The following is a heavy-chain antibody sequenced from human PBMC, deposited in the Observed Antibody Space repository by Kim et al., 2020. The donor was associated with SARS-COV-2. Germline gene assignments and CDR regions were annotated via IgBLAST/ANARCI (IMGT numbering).Heavy chain of an antibody. Sequence: SFQGQVTISADKSISTAYLQWSSLKASDTAMYYCARHGGSSGSYNKWFDPWGQGTLVTVSS. J-gene: IGHJ5*02. D-gene: IGHD3-22*01. CDR3: ARHGGSSGSYNKWFDP. V-gene: IGHV5-51*01.